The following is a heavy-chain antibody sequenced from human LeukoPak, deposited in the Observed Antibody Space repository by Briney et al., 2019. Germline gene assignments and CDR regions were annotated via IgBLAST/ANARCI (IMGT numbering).Heavy chain of an antibody. D-gene: IGHD1-26*01. CDR2: IYDSGST. CDR1: GGSFSGYY. CDR3: ARPRGSGSYFDY. V-gene: IGHV4-34*01. Sequence: NPSETLSLTCAVYGGSFSGYYWSWIRQPPGKGLEWIGSIYDSGSTYYNPSLKSRVTISVDTSKNQFSLKLNSVTAADTAVYYCARPRGSGSYFDYWGQGTLVTVSS. J-gene: IGHJ4*02.